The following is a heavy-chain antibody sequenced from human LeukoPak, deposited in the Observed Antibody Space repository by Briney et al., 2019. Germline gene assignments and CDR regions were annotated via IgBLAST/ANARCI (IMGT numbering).Heavy chain of an antibody. J-gene: IGHJ6*02. Sequence: SETLSLTCTVSGGSISSYYWSWIRQPPGKGLEWIGYIYYSGSTNYNPSLKGRVTISVDTSKNQFSLKLSSVTAADTAVYYCARQKARGYYYYGMDVWGQGTTVTVSS. CDR2: IYYSGST. CDR3: ARQKARGYYYYGMDV. V-gene: IGHV4-59*08. CDR1: GGSISSYY.